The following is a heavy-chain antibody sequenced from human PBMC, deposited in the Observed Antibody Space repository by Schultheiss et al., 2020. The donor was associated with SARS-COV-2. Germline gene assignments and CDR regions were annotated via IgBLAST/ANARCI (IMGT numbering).Heavy chain of an antibody. CDR1: GFTFSTYS. D-gene: IGHD2-21*02. V-gene: IGHV3-48*01. CDR2: ISESSRTI. J-gene: IGHJ6*02. CDR3: ARNPPATATSYYGMDV. Sequence: GGSLRLSCTASGFTFSTYSMNWVRQAPGKGLEWISYISESSRTIYYADSVKGRFTISRDNAKNSLSLQMNSLRAEDTAVYYCARNPPATATSYYGMDVWGQGTTVTVSS.